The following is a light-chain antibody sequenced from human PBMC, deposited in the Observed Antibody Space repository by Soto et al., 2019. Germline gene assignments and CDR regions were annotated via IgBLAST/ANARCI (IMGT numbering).Light chain of an antibody. V-gene: IGLV2-14*01. J-gene: IGLJ1*01. CDR3: QSYDSTLSARYV. CDR2: GNI. Sequence: QSVLTQPASVSGSPGQSITVSCTGTSNDIGGYNYVSWYQQHPGKAPKLLIFGNINRPSGVPDRFSGSKSGTSASLAITGLQAEDEGDYYCQSYDSTLSARYVFGTGTKVTVL. CDR1: SNDIGGYNY.